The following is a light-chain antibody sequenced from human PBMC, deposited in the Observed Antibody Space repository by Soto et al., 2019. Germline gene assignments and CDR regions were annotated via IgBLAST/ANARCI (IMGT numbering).Light chain of an antibody. CDR1: QSPLHSNGNTY. CDR3: MNAVQALT. CDR2: SVS. Sequence: DMVMTQSPLSLAITLGEPASISCRSSQSPLHSNGNTYLDWYLQKPGQSPQLLIYSVSFRASGVPDRFRGRGSDTDFKLKISRVDAEDVGVYYCMNAVQALTFGGGTRVEIK. J-gene: IGKJ4*01. V-gene: IGKV2-28*01.